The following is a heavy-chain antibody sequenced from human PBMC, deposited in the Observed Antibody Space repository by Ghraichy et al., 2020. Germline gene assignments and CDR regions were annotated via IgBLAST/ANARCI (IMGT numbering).Heavy chain of an antibody. V-gene: IGHV3-23*01. D-gene: IGHD1-26*01. J-gene: IGHJ5*02. CDR1: GFTFSSFA. CDR3: ARVAVGATRGWFDP. Sequence: GGSPRLSCAASGFTFSSFAMSWVRQAPGKGLEWVSSMSGSGSMTYHAESAKGRFTISRDNSKNTLYLQVNSLRAEDTAVYYCARVAVGATRGWFDPWGQGTLVTVSS. CDR2: MSGSGSMT.